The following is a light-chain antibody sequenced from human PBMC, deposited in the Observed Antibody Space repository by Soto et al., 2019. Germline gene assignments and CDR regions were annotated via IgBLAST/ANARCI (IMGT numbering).Light chain of an antibody. J-gene: IGKJ5*01. CDR2: AAS. CDR3: QQSYSAPPYT. Sequence: DIQMTQSPSSLSASVGDRVTITCRASQSISSYLSWYQQKPGKAPKLLIYAASSLQGGVPSRFSGSGSGTDYTLTISSLQPEDFATYYCQQSYSAPPYTFGQGTRLEIK. V-gene: IGKV1-39*01. CDR1: QSISSY.